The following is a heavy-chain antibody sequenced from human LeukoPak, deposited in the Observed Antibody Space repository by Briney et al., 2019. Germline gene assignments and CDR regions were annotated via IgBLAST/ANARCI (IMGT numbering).Heavy chain of an antibody. V-gene: IGHV4-4*07. Sequence: ETLSLTFTVSGGSISNYYWSWIRQPAGRGLEWIGRFYSSGSYNYNPSLKSRVTMSVDTSKNQFSLRLSSVTAADTAVYYCARSERGYSYGWYDYWGQGTLVTVSS. J-gene: IGHJ4*02. CDR1: GGSISNYY. CDR2: FYSSGSY. CDR3: ARSERGYSYGWYDY. D-gene: IGHD5-18*01.